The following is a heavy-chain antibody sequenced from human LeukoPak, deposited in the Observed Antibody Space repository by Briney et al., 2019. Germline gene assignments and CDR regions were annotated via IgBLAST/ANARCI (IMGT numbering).Heavy chain of an antibody. CDR3: ARERSPEDYMDV. CDR2: ISPNSGGT. V-gene: IGHV1-2*02. Sequence: ASVKVSCKSSVYTLRGYQLHWVRPAPGQGLEGMGWISPNSGGTHYAQKFQGRVTMTRDTSINTVYMELRRLRSDDTAVYYCARERSPEDYMDVWGKGTTVTVSS. CDR1: VYTLRGYQ. J-gene: IGHJ6*03.